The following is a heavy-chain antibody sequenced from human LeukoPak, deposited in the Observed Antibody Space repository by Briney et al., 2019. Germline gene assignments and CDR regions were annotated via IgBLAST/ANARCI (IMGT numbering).Heavy chain of an antibody. Sequence: SETLSLTCTVSGGSISSGSYYWSWIRQPAGKGLEGIGRIYTSGSTNYNPSLKSRVTISVDTSKNQFSLKLSSVTAADTAVYYCARGSKRYYDSSGYYPVDYWGQGTLVTVSS. J-gene: IGHJ4*02. CDR2: IYTSGST. CDR3: ARGSKRYYDSSGYYPVDY. CDR1: GGSISSGSYY. V-gene: IGHV4-61*02. D-gene: IGHD3-22*01.